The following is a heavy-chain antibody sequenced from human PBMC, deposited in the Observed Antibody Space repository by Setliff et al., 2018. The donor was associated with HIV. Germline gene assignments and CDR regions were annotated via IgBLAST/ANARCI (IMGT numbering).Heavy chain of an antibody. CDR3: ARLEKEFTFGGIIVTYYFDY. CDR2: IYHSGST. D-gene: IGHD3-16*02. Sequence: KSSETLSLTCAVSGYSISSGYQWGWIRQPPGKGLEWIGSIYHSGSTYYNPSLKSRVTISVDTSKNQFSLKLSSVTGADTAVYYCARLEKEFTFGGIIVTYYFDYWGQGTLVTVSS. V-gene: IGHV4-38-2*01. J-gene: IGHJ4*02. CDR1: GYSISSGYQ.